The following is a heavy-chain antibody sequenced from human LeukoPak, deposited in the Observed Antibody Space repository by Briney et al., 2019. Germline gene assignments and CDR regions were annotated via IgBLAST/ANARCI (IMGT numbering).Heavy chain of an antibody. J-gene: IGHJ6*02. CDR2: INHNGNVN. CDR1: GFTFSSYW. D-gene: IGHD3-16*01. V-gene: IGHV3-7*03. CDR3: ARGGGLDV. Sequence: GGSLRLSCAASGFTFSSYWMNWARQAPEKGLEWVASINHNGNVNYYVDSVKGRFTISRDNAKNSLYLQMSNLRAEDTAVYFCARGGGLDVWGQGATVTASS.